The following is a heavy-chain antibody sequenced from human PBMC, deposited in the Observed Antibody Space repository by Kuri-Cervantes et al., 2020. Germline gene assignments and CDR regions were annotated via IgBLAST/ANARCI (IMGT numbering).Heavy chain of an antibody. CDR2: IIPIFGTA. J-gene: IGHJ5*02. Sequence: SVKVSCKASGGTLSSYAISWVRQAPGQGLEWMGGIIPIFGTANYAQKFQGRVTITADESTSTAYMELSSLRSEDTAVYYCARDISSGWYGWFDPWGQGTLVTVSS. D-gene: IGHD6-19*01. V-gene: IGHV1-69*13. CDR3: ARDISSGWYGWFDP. CDR1: GGTLSSYA.